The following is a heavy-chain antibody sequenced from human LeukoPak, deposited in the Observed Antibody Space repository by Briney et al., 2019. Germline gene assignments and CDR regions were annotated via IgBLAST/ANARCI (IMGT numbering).Heavy chain of an antibody. V-gene: IGHV3-23*01. CDR1: GFTFSRYS. J-gene: IGHJ4*02. CDR2: ISGSGGST. CDR3: AKDRTLIQLWLGYYFDY. Sequence: PGGSLRLSCAASGFTFSRYSISWVRQAPGKGLELVSTISGSGGSTYYADSVKGRFTISRDNSKNTLYLQMNSLRAEDTAVYYCAKDRTLIQLWLGYYFDYWGQGTLVTVSS. D-gene: IGHD5-18*01.